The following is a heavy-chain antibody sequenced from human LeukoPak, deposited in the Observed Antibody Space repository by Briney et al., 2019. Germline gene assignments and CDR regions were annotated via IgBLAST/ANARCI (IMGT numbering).Heavy chain of an antibody. CDR1: GFTFSSYA. CDR2: ISYDGSNK. V-gene: IGHV3-30-3*01. D-gene: IGHD2-21*02. CDR3: ARDRAPYCGGDCDAFDI. J-gene: IGHJ3*02. Sequence: PGGSLRLSCAASGFTFSSYAMHWVRQAPGKGLEWVAVISYDGSNKYYADSVKGRFTISRDNSKNTLYLQMNSLRAEDTAVYYCARDRAPYCGGDCDAFDIWGQGTMVPVSS.